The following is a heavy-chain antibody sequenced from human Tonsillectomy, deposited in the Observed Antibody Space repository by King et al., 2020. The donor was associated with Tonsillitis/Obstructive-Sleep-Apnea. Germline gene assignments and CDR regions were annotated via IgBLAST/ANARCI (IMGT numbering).Heavy chain of an antibody. Sequence: QLVQSGPEVKKPGTSVKVSCKASGFTFTSSAVQWVRQVRGQRLEGIGWIGVGSGNTNYAQKFQERGTITRDMSTSTAYMELVSLRSEDTAVYYCAADMMITFGGVIVPWGQGTLVTVSS. D-gene: IGHD3-16*01. CDR2: IGVGSGNT. CDR3: AADMMITFGGVIVP. V-gene: IGHV1-58*01. CDR1: GFTFTSSA. J-gene: IGHJ5*02.